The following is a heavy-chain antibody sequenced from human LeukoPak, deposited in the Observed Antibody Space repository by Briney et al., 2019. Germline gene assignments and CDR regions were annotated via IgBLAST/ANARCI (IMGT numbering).Heavy chain of an antibody. V-gene: IGHV1-8*01. J-gene: IGHJ4*02. Sequence: ASVKVSCKASGYTFTSYDINWVRQAPGQGLEWMGWMGARHGYTGSAQRFQGRITMTRDTSISTAYMELSSLISDDTAVYYCARGWISGGVSEYFEIWGQGTLVTVSS. CDR1: GYTFTSYD. CDR2: MGARHGYT. D-gene: IGHD2-8*02. CDR3: ARGWISGGVSEYFEI.